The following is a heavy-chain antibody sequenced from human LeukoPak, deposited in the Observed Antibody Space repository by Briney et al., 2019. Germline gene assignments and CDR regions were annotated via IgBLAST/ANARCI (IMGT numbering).Heavy chain of an antibody. CDR3: TRVDYDSSGRLPFDY. V-gene: IGHV3-49*03. D-gene: IGHD3-22*01. CDR1: GFTFGDYA. Sequence: GGSLRLSCTASGFTFGDYAMSWFRQAPGKGLEWVGFIRSKAYGGTTEYAASVKGRFTISRDDSKSIAYLQMNSLKTEDTAVYYCTRVDYDSSGRLPFDYWGQGTLVTVSS. J-gene: IGHJ4*02. CDR2: IRSKAYGGTT.